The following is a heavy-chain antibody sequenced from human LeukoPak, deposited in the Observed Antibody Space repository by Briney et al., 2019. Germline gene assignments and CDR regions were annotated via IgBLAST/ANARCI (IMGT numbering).Heavy chain of an antibody. J-gene: IGHJ4*02. CDR2: ISSSGSHT. CDR1: GFSFSDYY. V-gene: IGHV3-11*03. CDR3: ARHPDGSLSLDY. Sequence: PGGSLRLSCVASGFSFSDYYMSWIRQAPRKGLEWVSCISSSGSHTNYADSVTGRFTISRDNAKKSLHLQMNSLRAEDTAVYYCARHPDGSLSLDYWGQGTLVTASS. D-gene: IGHD1-26*01.